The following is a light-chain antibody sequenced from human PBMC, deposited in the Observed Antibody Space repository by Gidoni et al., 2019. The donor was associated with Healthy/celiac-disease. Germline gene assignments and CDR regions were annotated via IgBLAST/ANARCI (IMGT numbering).Light chain of an antibody. V-gene: IGKV1-39*01. CDR2: AAS. Sequence: DIQITQSPSSLSASVGDRVTITCRASQSISSYLNWYQQKPGKAPKLLIYAASSLQSGVPSRFSGSGSGTDFTLTISSLQPEDFATYYCQQSYSTPITFGQGTRLAIK. CDR3: QQSYSTPIT. J-gene: IGKJ5*01. CDR1: QSISSY.